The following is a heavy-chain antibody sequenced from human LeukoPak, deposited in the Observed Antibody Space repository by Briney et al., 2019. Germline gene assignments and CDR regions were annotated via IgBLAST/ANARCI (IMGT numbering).Heavy chain of an antibody. CDR1: GFTFSNYG. V-gene: IGHV3-30*18. CDR3: AKEETPYTSRSIDF. Sequence: GGSLRLSCAAFGFTFSNYGMFWVRQAPGKGLEWVAVISNNGSNNDCAASVKGRFTISRDNSRNTLYLQMNSLRVEDTAVYYCAKEETPYTSRSIDFWGQGTLVTVSS. D-gene: IGHD6-13*01. CDR2: ISNNGSNN. J-gene: IGHJ4*02.